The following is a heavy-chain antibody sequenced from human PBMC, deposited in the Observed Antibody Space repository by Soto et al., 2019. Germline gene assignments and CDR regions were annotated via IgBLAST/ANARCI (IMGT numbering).Heavy chain of an antibody. J-gene: IGHJ4*02. CDR3: ARGSGYYYWDDY. CDR2: INAGNGNT. D-gene: IGHD3-22*01. V-gene: IGHV1-3*01. Sequence: ASEKVSCKASGYTFTSYAMHLVRQAPGQRLEWMGWINAGNGNTKYSQKFQGRVTITRDTSASTAYMELSSLRSEDTAVYYCARGSGYYYWDDYWGQGTLVTVS. CDR1: GYTFTSYA.